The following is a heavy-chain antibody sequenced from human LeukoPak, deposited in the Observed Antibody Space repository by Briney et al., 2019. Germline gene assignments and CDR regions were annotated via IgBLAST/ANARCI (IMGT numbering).Heavy chain of an antibody. Sequence: SETLSLTCSVSGGSISSLYWSWIRQPPGKGLEWIGCIYYSGNTNYNPSLKSRVTISIDTSKNQFSLKLSSVTAADTAVYYCARDYAFDIWGQGTMVTVSS. CDR2: IYYSGNT. V-gene: IGHV4-59*01. CDR3: ARDYAFDI. CDR1: GGSISSLY. J-gene: IGHJ3*02.